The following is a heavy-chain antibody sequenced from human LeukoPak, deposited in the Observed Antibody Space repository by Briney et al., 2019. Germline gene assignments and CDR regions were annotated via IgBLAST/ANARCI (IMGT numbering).Heavy chain of an antibody. CDR3: ARHPSHYYGMDV. CDR2: TYYRSKWSS. J-gene: IGHJ6*02. CDR1: GDSVSSNSAA. Sequence: LSQTLSLTCAISGDSVSSNSAAWNWIRQSPSRGLEWLGRTYYRSKWSSDYAVSVQSRITINPDTSKNQFSLQLNPVTPEDTAVYYCARHPSHYYGMDVWGQGTTVTVSS. V-gene: IGHV6-1*01.